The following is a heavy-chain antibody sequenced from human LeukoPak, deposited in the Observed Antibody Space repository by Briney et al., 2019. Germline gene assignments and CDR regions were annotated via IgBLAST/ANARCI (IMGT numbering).Heavy chain of an antibody. V-gene: IGHV4-59*01. Sequence: SETLSLTCSVSGGSISYYYWSWIRQPPGKGLQWIGYVYYSGSTNYNPSLKSRVTISVDTSKNQFSLKLNSVTPADTAVYYCATLTGGDDAFDIWGQGTMVNVSS. CDR1: GGSISYYY. CDR3: ATLTGGDDAFDI. CDR2: VYYSGST. J-gene: IGHJ3*02. D-gene: IGHD4-23*01.